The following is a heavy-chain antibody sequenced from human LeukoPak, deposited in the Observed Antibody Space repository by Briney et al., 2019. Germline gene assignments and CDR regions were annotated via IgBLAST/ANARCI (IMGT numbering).Heavy chain of an antibody. Sequence: GGSLRLSCAASGFTFSSYSMNWVRQAPGKGLEWVSYISSSSSTIYYADSVEGRFTISRDNAKNSLYLQMNSLRDGDTAVYYCARDDNRFLEWLSSYYYYGMDVWGQGTTVTVSS. J-gene: IGHJ6*02. CDR3: ARDDNRFLEWLSSYYYYGMDV. CDR2: ISSSSSTI. V-gene: IGHV3-48*02. D-gene: IGHD3-3*01. CDR1: GFTFSSYS.